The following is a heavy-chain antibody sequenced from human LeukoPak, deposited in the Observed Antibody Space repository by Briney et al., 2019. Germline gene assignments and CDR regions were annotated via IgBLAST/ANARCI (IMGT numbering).Heavy chain of an antibody. D-gene: IGHD3-22*01. J-gene: IGHJ4*02. V-gene: IGHV3-21*05. Sequence: TGGSLRLSCAASGFTFSTYSMKWVRQAPGKGLEWVSYISDSSAMYYADSVKGRFTISRDNAKNLLYLQMDSLRVEDTAVYYCARDFFHSSESRPFDYWGQGTLVTVSS. CDR2: ISDSSAM. CDR3: ARDFFHSSESRPFDY. CDR1: GFTFSTYS.